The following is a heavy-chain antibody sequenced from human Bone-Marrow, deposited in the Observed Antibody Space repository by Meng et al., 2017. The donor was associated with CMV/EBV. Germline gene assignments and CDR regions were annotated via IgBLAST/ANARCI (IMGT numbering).Heavy chain of an antibody. V-gene: IGHV1-69*05. D-gene: IGHD3-10*01. CDR3: ARDRNYYSSGSYLYFDY. J-gene: IGHJ4*02. Sequence: SVKVSCKASGGTFSSYAISWVRQATGQGLEWMGGIIPNFGTANYAQKFQGRVTITTDKSTSTAYMELSSLRSEDTAVYYCARDRNYYSSGSYLYFDYWGQGTLVTVSS. CDR1: GGTFSSYA. CDR2: IIPNFGTA.